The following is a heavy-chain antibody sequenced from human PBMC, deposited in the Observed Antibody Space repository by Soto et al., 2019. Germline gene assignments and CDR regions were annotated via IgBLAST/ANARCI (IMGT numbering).Heavy chain of an antibody. D-gene: IGHD6-13*01. J-gene: IGHJ6*03. CDR2: ISSSSGAI. Sequence: EVQLVESGGGLAQPGGSLRLSCAASGFSLNGYAMNRVRQAPGRGLEWVSYISSSSGAIDYADSVKGRFTVSRDNAKNLLYLQMNSLRAEDTALYYCARDPSVGSTFYYYMDVWGEGTPVTVSS. CDR1: GFSLNGYA. CDR3: ARDPSVGSTFYYYMDV. V-gene: IGHV3-48*01.